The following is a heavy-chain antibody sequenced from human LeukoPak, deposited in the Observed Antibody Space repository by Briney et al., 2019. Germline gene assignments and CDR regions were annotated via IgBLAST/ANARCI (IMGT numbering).Heavy chain of an antibody. D-gene: IGHD6-13*01. CDR3: AKEGSSWYGGFDY. V-gene: IGHV3-30*02. J-gene: IGHJ4*02. CDR2: IRYDGSNK. Sequence: GGSLRLSCAASGFTFSSYGMHWVRQAPGKGLEWVAFIRYDGSNKYYADSVKGRFTISRDNSKNTLYLQMNSLRAEDTAVYYCAKEGSSWYGGFDYWGQGTLVTVSS. CDR1: GFTFSSYG.